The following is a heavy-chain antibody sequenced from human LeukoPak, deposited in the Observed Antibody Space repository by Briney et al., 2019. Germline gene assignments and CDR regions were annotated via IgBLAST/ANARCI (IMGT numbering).Heavy chain of an antibody. CDR1: GFTFDDYA. V-gene: IGHV3-9*01. Sequence: GGSLRLSCAASGFTFDDYAMHWVRQAPGKGLEWVSGISWNSGSIGYADSVKGRFTISRDNAKNSLYLQMNSLRPEDTDLYYCAKDMKIVPATFDYWGQGTLVTVSS. D-gene: IGHD2-2*01. CDR2: ISWNSGSI. CDR3: AKDMKIVPATFDY. J-gene: IGHJ4*02.